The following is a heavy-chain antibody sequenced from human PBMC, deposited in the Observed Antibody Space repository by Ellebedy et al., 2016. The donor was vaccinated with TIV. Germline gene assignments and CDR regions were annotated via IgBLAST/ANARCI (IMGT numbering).Heavy chain of an antibody. CDR3: ARGVAARYFGSREKTQRNGLDV. CDR2: INHSGST. J-gene: IGHJ6*02. D-gene: IGHD3-9*01. CDR1: GGSFSGYY. V-gene: IGHV4-34*01. Sequence: MPSETLSLTCAVYGGSFSGYYWSWIRQPPGKGLEWIGEINHSGSTNYNPSLKGRVTISVDTSKNKFSLKLSSVTAAETAVYYCARGVAARYFGSREKTQRNGLDVWGQGTTVTVSS.